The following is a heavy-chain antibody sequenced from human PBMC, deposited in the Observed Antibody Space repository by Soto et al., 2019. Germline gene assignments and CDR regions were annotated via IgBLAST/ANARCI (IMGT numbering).Heavy chain of an antibody. V-gene: IGHV3-30*18. Sequence: PGGSLRLSCAASGFTFSSYGMHWVRQAPGKGLEWVAVISYDGSNKYYADSVKGRFTISRDNSKNTLYLQMNSLRAEDTAVYYCAKWALEEELPYYYYGMDVWGQGTTVTVSS. D-gene: IGHD1-7*01. CDR3: AKWALEEELPYYYYGMDV. CDR1: GFTFSSYG. CDR2: ISYDGSNK. J-gene: IGHJ6*01.